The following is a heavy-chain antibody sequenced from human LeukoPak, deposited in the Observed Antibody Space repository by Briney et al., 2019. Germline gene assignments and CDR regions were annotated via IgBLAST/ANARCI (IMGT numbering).Heavy chain of an antibody. CDR1: GFTFSSYA. CDR2: VRGSGGST. J-gene: IGHJ4*02. Sequence: GGSLRLSCAASGFTFSSYAMSRVRQAPGKGLEWVAAVRGSGGSTYYADSVKGRFTISRDNSKNTLDLQMNSLRAEDTAVYYCAKSYGDYVLTYFDYWGQGTLVTVSS. V-gene: IGHV3-23*01. CDR3: AKSYGDYVLTYFDY. D-gene: IGHD4-17*01.